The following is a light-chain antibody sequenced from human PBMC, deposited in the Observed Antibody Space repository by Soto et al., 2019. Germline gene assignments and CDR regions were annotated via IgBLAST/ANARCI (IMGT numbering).Light chain of an antibody. Sequence: VLTQSPSASASLGASVKLTCTLSSGHSSYAIAWHQQQPEKGPRYLMKVNNDGSHSKGDGIPDRFSGSSSGAERYLTISSLQSEDEADYYCQTWGTGIRVFGGGTKLTVL. V-gene: IGLV4-69*01. CDR2: VNNDGSH. CDR1: SGHSSYA. CDR3: QTWGTGIRV. J-gene: IGLJ3*02.